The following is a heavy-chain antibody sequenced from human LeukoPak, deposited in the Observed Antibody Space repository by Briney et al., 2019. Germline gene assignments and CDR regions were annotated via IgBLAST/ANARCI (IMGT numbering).Heavy chain of an antibody. V-gene: IGHV3-53*01. Sequence: GGSLRLSCAASGFTVSSNYMSWVRQAPGKGLEWVSVIYSGGRTYYTDSVKGRFTISRDNSKNALYLQMNSLTAEDTPVYYCSISLRSDYYFFDFWGQGILVTVSS. J-gene: IGHJ4*02. CDR3: SISLRSDYYFFDF. CDR2: IYSGGRT. CDR1: GFTVSSNY. D-gene: IGHD3-3*01.